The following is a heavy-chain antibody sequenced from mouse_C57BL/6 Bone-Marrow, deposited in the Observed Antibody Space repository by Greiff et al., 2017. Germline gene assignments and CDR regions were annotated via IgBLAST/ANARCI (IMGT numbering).Heavy chain of an antibody. V-gene: IGHV1-78*01. D-gene: IGHD1-1*01. J-gene: IGHJ2*01. CDR1: GYTFTVHT. Sequence: QVQLQQSDAELVKPGASVTISCKASGYTFTVHTIHWMKQRPEQGLEWIGYIYPSDGSTTYNEKFKGKATLTADKSSSTAYMQLNSLTSEVSAVYFCASHTVNYLDYWGQGTTLAVGS. CDR3: ASHTVNYLDY. CDR2: IYPSDGST.